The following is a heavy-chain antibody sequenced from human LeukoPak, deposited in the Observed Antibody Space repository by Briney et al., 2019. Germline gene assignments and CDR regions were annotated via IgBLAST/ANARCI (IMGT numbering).Heavy chain of an antibody. CDR3: AKGSYGSGSYYSGFDY. J-gene: IGHJ4*02. Sequence: GRSLRLSCAASGFTFSSYALHWVRQSPGKGLEWVAVISYHGTNKYYADSVKGRFTISRDNSGNTLYLQMNSLRAEDTAVYYCAKGSYGSGSYYSGFDYWGQGTLVTVSS. CDR1: GFTFSSYA. D-gene: IGHD3-10*01. V-gene: IGHV3-30-3*01. CDR2: ISYHGTNK.